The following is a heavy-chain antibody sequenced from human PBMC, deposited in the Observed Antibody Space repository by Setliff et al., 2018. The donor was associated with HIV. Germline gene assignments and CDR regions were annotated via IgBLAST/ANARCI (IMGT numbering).Heavy chain of an antibody. V-gene: IGHV4-59*10. D-gene: IGHD5-12*01. CDR3: ARGYASGYDAYGY. Sequence: SETLSLTCAVYGGSFSAYYWSWIRQPAGKGLEWIGRIYSSGSINYNPSLKSRVTISVDTYNNQFSLNMNSVNAADTAVYYCARGYASGYDAYGYWGQGTLVTVSS. J-gene: IGHJ4*02. CDR2: IYSSGSI. CDR1: GGSFSAYY.